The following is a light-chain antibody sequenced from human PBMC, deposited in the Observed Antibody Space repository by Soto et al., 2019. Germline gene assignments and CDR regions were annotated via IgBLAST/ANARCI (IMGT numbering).Light chain of an antibody. CDR3: CSYAGSYTFYV. Sequence: QSGLTQTRSVSGSPGQSVTISYNGTSIDVGCYNYVSWYQQHPGKAPKLMIYDVSKRPSGVPDRFSGSKSGNTASLTISGLQAEDEADYYCCSYAGSYTFYVFGTGTKVTVL. J-gene: IGLJ1*01. CDR1: SIDVGCYNY. V-gene: IGLV2-11*01. CDR2: DVS.